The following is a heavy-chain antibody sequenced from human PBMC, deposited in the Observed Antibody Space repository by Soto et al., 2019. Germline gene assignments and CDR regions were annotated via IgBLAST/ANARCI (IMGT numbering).Heavy chain of an antibody. CDR1: GYSFTSYW. V-gene: IGHV5-51*01. Sequence: PGESLKISCKGSGYSFTSYWIGWVRQMPGKGLEWMGIIYPGDSDTRYSPSFQGQVTISADKSISTAYLQWSSLKASDTAMYYCAIQRGATIFGVVRDDNWFDPWGQGTLVTVSS. D-gene: IGHD3-3*01. CDR2: IYPGDSDT. CDR3: AIQRGATIFGVVRDDNWFDP. J-gene: IGHJ5*02.